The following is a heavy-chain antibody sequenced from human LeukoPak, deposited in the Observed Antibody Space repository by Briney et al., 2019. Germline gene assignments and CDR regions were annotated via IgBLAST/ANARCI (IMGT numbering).Heavy chain of an antibody. CDR2: INHSGST. CDR3: ARGRGAFDY. V-gene: IGHV4-34*01. D-gene: IGHD3-10*01. CDR1: GGSFSGYY. Sequence: SETLSLTCAVYGGSFSGYYWSWIRQPPGKGLEWIGEINHSGSTNYNPSLKSRVTISVDTSKNQFSLKLSSVTAADTAVYYCARGRGAFDYWGQGTLVTASS. J-gene: IGHJ4*02.